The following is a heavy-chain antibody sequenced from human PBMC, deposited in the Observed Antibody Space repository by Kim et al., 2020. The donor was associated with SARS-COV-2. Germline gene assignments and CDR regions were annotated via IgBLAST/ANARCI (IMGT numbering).Heavy chain of an antibody. CDR2: IIPIFGTA. J-gene: IGHJ4*02. CDR3: ARGLPYNWNDEAGLDY. V-gene: IGHV1-69*13. D-gene: IGHD1-1*01. CDR1: GGTFSSYA. Sequence: SVKVSCKASGGTFSSYAISWVRQAPGQGLEWMGGIIPIFGTANYAQKFQGRVTITADESTSTAYMELSSLRSEDTAVYYCARGLPYNWNDEAGLDYWGQGTLVTVSS.